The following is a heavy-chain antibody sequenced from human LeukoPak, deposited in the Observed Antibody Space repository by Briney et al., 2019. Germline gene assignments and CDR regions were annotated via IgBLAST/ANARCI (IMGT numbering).Heavy chain of an antibody. CDR2: INTDGTVT. CDR3: ATKQWLAPPPDS. Sequence: SGGSLRLSCAASEFTFSKYWMLWVRQAPGKGLESVSRINTDGTVTTYADSVKGRFTVSRDNADNTMFLQMNSVRDEDTAMYYCATKQWLAPPPDSWGQGTPVTVSS. V-gene: IGHV3-74*01. CDR1: EFTFSKYW. D-gene: IGHD6-19*01. J-gene: IGHJ4*02.